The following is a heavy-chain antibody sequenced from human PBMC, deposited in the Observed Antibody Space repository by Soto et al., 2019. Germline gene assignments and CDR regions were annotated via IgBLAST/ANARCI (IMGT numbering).Heavy chain of an antibody. CDR3: ATGYDSSGQSLDY. Sequence: SETLSLTCTVSGGSISSYYWSWIRQPPGEGLEWIGYIYYSGSTNYNPSLKSRVTISVDTSKNQFSLKLSSVTAADTAVYYCATGYDSSGQSLDYWGQGTLVTVSS. CDR1: GGSISSYY. V-gene: IGHV4-59*01. CDR2: IYYSGST. D-gene: IGHD3-22*01. J-gene: IGHJ4*02.